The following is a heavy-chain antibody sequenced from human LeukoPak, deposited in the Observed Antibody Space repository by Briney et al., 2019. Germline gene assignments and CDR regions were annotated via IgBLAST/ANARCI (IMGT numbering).Heavy chain of an antibody. CDR1: GYTLTGYY. Sequence: ASVKVSCKASGYTLTGYYMHWVRQAPGQGLEWMGWINPNSGGTNYAQKFQGRVTMTRDTSISTAYMELSRLRSDDTAVYYCARTSTSCYCSDYWGQGTLVTVSS. J-gene: IGHJ4*02. V-gene: IGHV1-2*02. CDR2: INPNSGGT. CDR3: ARTSTSCYCSDY. D-gene: IGHD2-2*01.